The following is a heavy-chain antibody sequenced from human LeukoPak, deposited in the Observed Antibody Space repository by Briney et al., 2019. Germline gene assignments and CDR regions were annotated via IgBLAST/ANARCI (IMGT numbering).Heavy chain of an antibody. D-gene: IGHD2-2*01. CDR1: GFTFSSYS. Sequence: KPGGSLRLSCAASGFTFSSYSMNWVRQAPGKGLEWVSSISSSSSYIYYADSVKGRFTISRDNAKNSLYLQMNSLRAEDTAVYYCARDRLPAAMVRRDAFDIWGQGTMVTVSS. CDR2: ISSSSSYI. CDR3: ARDRLPAAMVRRDAFDI. V-gene: IGHV3-21*01. J-gene: IGHJ3*02.